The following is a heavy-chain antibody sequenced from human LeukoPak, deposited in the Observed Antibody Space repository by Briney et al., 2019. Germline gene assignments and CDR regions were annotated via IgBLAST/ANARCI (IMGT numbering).Heavy chain of an antibody. Sequence: GGSLRLSCAASGFTFSSYWMSWVRQAPGKGLEWVANINQDGSEKNYVDSVKGRFTISRDNAKKSLYLQMNSLRAEGTAVYYCASAAGWESAYWGQGTLVTVSS. CDR3: ASAAGWESAY. V-gene: IGHV3-7*01. J-gene: IGHJ4*02. D-gene: IGHD1-26*01. CDR1: GFTFSSYW. CDR2: INQDGSEK.